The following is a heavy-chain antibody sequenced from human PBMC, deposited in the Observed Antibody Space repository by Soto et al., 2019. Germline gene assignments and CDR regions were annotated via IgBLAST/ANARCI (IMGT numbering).Heavy chain of an antibody. CDR3: ARDLGYCSGGSSYSYDAFDI. CDR2: IYYSGST. J-gene: IGHJ3*02. CDR1: GGSISSGDYY. D-gene: IGHD2-15*01. Sequence: PSETLSLTCTVSGGSISSGDYYWSWIRQPPGKGLEWIGYIYYSGSTYYNPSLKSRVTISIDTSKNQLSLKLRSVTAADTAVYYCARDLGYCSGGSSYSYDAFDIWGQGTMVTVS. V-gene: IGHV4-30-4*01.